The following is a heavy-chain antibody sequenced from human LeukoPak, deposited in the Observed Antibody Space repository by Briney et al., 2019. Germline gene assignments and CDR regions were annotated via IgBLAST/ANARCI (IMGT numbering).Heavy chain of an antibody. CDR3: TRNTVTVHFDY. CDR1: GFTFDDYA. J-gene: IGHJ4*02. Sequence: GGSLRLSCSASGFTFDDYAVSWFRQAPGKGLEWVGFIRSKAFGGTPEYAASVRGRFTISRDDSKSIAYLQMNSLKTEDTAVYYCTRNTVTVHFDYWSQGTLVTVSS. V-gene: IGHV3-49*03. D-gene: IGHD4-17*01. CDR2: IRSKAFGGTP.